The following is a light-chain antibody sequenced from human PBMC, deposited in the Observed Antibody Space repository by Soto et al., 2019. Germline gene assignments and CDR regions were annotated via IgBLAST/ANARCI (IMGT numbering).Light chain of an antibody. CDR1: QTISTW. CDR3: QQYYSYPLT. J-gene: IGKJ4*01. Sequence: DIQVTQSPPTLSASVVDRVTITFRASQTISTWMAWYQQKPGKAPKLLVYDASTLQSGVASRFSGSGSGTEFTLTISCLQSEDFATYYCQQYYSYPLTFGGGTKVDIK. V-gene: IGKV1-5*01. CDR2: DAS.